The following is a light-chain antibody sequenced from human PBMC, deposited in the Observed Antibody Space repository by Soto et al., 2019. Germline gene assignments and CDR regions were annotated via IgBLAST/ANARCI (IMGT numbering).Light chain of an antibody. CDR1: QSVSTN. CDR2: GAS. V-gene: IGKV3-15*01. Sequence: DILMTQSPSSLSASLGDRVTLTCRASQSVSTNLAWYQQKPGQAPRLLISGASSMATGVPARFSGSGSGTEFTLTISSLQSEDFAVYYCQQDGSFPLTFGQGTRLEIK. J-gene: IGKJ5*01. CDR3: QQDGSFPLT.